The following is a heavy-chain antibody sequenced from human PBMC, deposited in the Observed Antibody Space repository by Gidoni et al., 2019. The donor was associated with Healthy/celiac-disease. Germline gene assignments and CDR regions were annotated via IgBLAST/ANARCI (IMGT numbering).Heavy chain of an antibody. CDR2: INHSGST. J-gene: IGHJ6*02. Sequence: QVQLQQWGAGLLKPSETLSLTCAVYGGSFSGYYWSWIRQPPGKGLEWIGEINHSGSTNYNPSLKSRVTISVDTSKNQFSLKLSSVTAADTAVYYCARVGYCGGDCHNSGVVYYHYGMDVWGQGTTVTVSS. CDR3: ARVGYCGGDCHNSGVVYYHYGMDV. V-gene: IGHV4-34*01. D-gene: IGHD2-21*02. CDR1: GGSFSGYY.